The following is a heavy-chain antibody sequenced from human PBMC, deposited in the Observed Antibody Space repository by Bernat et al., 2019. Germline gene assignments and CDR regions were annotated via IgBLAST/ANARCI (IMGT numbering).Heavy chain of an antibody. CDR1: GFTFSSYA. D-gene: IGHD2-15*01. CDR3: ARLSRRAGSCAFDI. V-gene: IGHV3-30-3*01. CDR2: ISYDGSNK. J-gene: IGHJ3*02. Sequence: QVQLVESGGGVVQPGRSLRLSCAASGFTFSSYAMHWVRQAPGKGLEWVAVISYDGSNKYYADSVKGRFTISRDNSKNTLYLQMNSLRAEDTAVYYCARLSRRAGSCAFDIWGQGTMVTVSS.